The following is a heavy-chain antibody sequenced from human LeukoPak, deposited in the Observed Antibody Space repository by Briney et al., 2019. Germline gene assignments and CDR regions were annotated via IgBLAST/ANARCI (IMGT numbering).Heavy chain of an antibody. J-gene: IGHJ3*02. Sequence: ASVTVSCTASGYIFTTYHMHWVRQAPGQGLEWVGIINPNGGSTSYAQRFQGRVTMTRDTSTSTVYMELSSLRSEDTAVYYCAKSLAHCGGDCYPDDAFDIWGQGTMVTVSS. CDR3: AKSLAHCGGDCYPDDAFDI. D-gene: IGHD2-21*02. CDR1: GYIFTTYH. V-gene: IGHV1-46*01. CDR2: INPNGGST.